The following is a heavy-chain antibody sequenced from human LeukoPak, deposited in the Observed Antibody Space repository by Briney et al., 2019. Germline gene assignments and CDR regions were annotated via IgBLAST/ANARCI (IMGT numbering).Heavy chain of an antibody. CDR2: ISYDESNK. Sequence: GGSLRLSCAACGFTFSSSAMHWVRQAPGKGLEWVAVISYDESNKYYADSVKGRFTISRDNSKNTLYLQMNSLRAEDTAVYYCARGTDTKPFWSGYWVDVWGQGTTVTVSS. V-gene: IGHV3-30*03. J-gene: IGHJ6*02. CDR1: GFTFSSSA. CDR3: ARGTDTKPFWSGYWVDV. D-gene: IGHD3-3*01.